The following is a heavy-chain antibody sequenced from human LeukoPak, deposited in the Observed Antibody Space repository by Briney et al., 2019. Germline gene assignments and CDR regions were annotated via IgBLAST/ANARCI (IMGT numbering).Heavy chain of an antibody. CDR1: GFTVSTYY. CDR3: ARGLGYCTSTTCLLPFDY. J-gene: IGHJ4*02. CDR2: IYSGGST. V-gene: IGHV3-53*01. D-gene: IGHD2-2*01. Sequence: GGSLRLSCAASGFTVSTYYMTWVRQAPGKGLECVSVIYSGGSTYYADSVKGRFTVSRDNSKNTLYLQMNSLRAEDTAMYYCARGLGYCTSTTCLLPFDYWGQETLVTVSS.